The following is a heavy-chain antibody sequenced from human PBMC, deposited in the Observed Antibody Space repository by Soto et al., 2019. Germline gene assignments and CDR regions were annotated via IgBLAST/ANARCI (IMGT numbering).Heavy chain of an antibody. Sequence: GASVKVSCKASGYTFTSYDINWVRQATGQGLENLGWMNTNSGNTAYVQKFQGRVTMTWDTSITTAYMELSSLRSEDTAVYFCARGIKYGAYSRWFDPWGQGTLVTVSS. CDR1: GYTFTSYD. CDR3: ARGIKYGAYSRWFDP. V-gene: IGHV1-8*01. D-gene: IGHD4-17*01. J-gene: IGHJ5*02. CDR2: MNTNSGNT.